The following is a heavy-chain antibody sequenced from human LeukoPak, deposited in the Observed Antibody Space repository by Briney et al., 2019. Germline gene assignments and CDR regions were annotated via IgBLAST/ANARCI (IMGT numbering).Heavy chain of an antibody. CDR1: GGSFSGYY. V-gene: IGHV4-34*01. CDR2: INHSGST. D-gene: IGHD6-19*01. J-gene: IGHJ4*02. CDR3: ARLSATIDY. Sequence: SETLSLTCAVYGGSFSGYYWSWIRQPPGKGLEWIGEINHSGSTNYNPSLKSRVTISVDTSKNQFSLKLSSVTAADTAVYYCARLSATIDYWGQGTLVTVSS.